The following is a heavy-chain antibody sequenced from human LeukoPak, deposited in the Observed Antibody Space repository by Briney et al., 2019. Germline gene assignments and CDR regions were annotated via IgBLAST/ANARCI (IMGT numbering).Heavy chain of an antibody. Sequence: PSETLSLTCTVSVGSISSGDYYWSWIRQPPGKGLEWIGYIYYSGSTYYNPSLKSRVTISVDTSKNQFSLKLSSVTAAGTAVYYCARTDCSSTSCYISFDYWGQGTLVTVSS. CDR1: VGSISSGDYY. J-gene: IGHJ4*02. V-gene: IGHV4-30-4*08. D-gene: IGHD2-2*02. CDR2: IYYSGST. CDR3: ARTDCSSTSCYISFDY.